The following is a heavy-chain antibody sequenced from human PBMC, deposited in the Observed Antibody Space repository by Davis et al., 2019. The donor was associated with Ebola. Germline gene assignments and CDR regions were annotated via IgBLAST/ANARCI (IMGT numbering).Heavy chain of an antibody. Sequence: PSETLSLTCTVSGGSVSSGSYYWSWIRQPPGKGLEWIGYIYYSGSTNYNPSLKSRVTISVDMSKNQFSLKLSSVTAADTAVYYCARAPRGCGGDCYFFDYWGQGTLVTVSS. D-gene: IGHD2-21*01. V-gene: IGHV4-61*01. CDR2: IYYSGST. CDR1: GGSVSSGSYY. J-gene: IGHJ4*02. CDR3: ARAPRGCGGDCYFFDY.